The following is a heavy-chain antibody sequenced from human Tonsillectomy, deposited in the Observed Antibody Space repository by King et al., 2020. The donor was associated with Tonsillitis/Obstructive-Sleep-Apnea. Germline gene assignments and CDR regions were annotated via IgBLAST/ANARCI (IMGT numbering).Heavy chain of an antibody. Sequence: VQLVESGGGLVKPGGSLRLSCAASGFIFNNNTMSWVRQAPGKGLEWVSSISSSSIYIYYADSLKGRLTMSRDNAKNTLYLQMNSLRAEDTAVYYCARECSGGSCYDVALVNYYMDVWGKGTTVTVSS. CDR1: GFIFNNNT. CDR3: ARECSGGSCYDVALVNYYMDV. CDR2: ISSSSIYI. V-gene: IGHV3-21*01. D-gene: IGHD2-15*01. J-gene: IGHJ6*03.